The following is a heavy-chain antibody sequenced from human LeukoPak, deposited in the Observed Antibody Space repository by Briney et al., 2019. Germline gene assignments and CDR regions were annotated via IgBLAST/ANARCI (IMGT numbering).Heavy chain of an antibody. CDR3: ARLSSRDFWSGRGHYYYYGMDV. CDR1: GGSISSYY. V-gene: IGHV4-4*07. J-gene: IGHJ6*02. Sequence: SETLSLTCTVSGGSISSYYWSWIRQPAGKGLEWIGRIYTSGSTNYNPSLKSRVTMSVDTSKNQFSLKLSSVTAADTAVYYCARLSSRDFWSGRGHYYYYGMDVWGQGTTVTVSS. CDR2: IYTSGST. D-gene: IGHD3-3*01.